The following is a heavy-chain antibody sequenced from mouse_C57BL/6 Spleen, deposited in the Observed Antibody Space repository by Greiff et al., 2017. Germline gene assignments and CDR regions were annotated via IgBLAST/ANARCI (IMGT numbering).Heavy chain of an antibody. Sequence: VMLQQSGAELVRPGTSVKVSCKASGYAFTNYLIEWVKQRPGQGLEWIGVINPGSGGTNYNEKFKGKATLTADKSSSTAYMQLSSLTSEDSAVYFCARSGDYDEYAMDYWGQGTSVTVSS. J-gene: IGHJ4*01. CDR3: ARSGDYDEYAMDY. D-gene: IGHD2-4*01. CDR1: GYAFTNYL. CDR2: INPGSGGT. V-gene: IGHV1-54*01.